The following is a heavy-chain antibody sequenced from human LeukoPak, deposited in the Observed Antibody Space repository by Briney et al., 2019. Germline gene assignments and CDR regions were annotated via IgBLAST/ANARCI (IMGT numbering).Heavy chain of an antibody. CDR1: GFTFSTYA. CDR3: ARDRGAPLWFGELDHYYGMDV. CDR2: ISGSGGTT. Sequence: GGSLRLSCAASGFTFSTYAMSWVRQAPGKGLEWVSVISGSGGTTYYADSVKGRFTISRDNSKNTLYLQMNSLRAEDTAVYYCARDRGAPLWFGELDHYYGMDVWGQGTTVTVSS. V-gene: IGHV3-23*01. J-gene: IGHJ6*02. D-gene: IGHD3-10*01.